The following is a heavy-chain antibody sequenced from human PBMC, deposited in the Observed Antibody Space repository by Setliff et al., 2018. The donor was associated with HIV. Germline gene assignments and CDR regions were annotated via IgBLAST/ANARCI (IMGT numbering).Heavy chain of an antibody. Sequence: GGSLRLSCAASGFTFSDYYMSWIRQAPGKGLEWVSYISSSGSTIYYADSVKGRFTASRDNSKNTLYLQMNNLRPEDTAVYYYAKDFQWSTVNTAVYYCATRGEQLYFYGMDVWGQGTTVTVSS. J-gene: IGHJ6*02. V-gene: IGHV3-11*04. CDR3: AKDFQWSTVNTAVYYCATRGEQLYFYGMDV. CDR2: ISSSGSTI. CDR1: GFTFSDYY. D-gene: IGHD3-22*01.